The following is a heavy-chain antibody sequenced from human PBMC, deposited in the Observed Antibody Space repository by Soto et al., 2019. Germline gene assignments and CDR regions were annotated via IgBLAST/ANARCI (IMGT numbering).Heavy chain of an antibody. D-gene: IGHD1-26*01. CDR2: INPNSGGT. Sequence: ASVKVSCKASGYTFNGYYMHWVRQAPGQGLEWMGWINPNSGGTNYAQKFQDCVTMTRDTSISTAYMELSRLRSDDTAVYYCGRATIVGPVGYDYWGQGTLVTVSS. CDR3: GRATIVGPVGYDY. J-gene: IGHJ4*02. CDR1: GYTFNGYY. V-gene: IGHV1-2*04.